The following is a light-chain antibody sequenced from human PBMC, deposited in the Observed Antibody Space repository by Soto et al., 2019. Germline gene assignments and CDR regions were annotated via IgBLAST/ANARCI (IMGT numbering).Light chain of an antibody. V-gene: IGLV1-44*01. CDR1: SSNIGSNT. CDR2: SNN. J-gene: IGLJ2*01. Sequence: QSVLTQPPSASGTPGQRVTLSGSGSSSNIGSNTVNWYQQRPGTAPKLLIYSNNKRPSGVPDRFSGSKSGTSASLAISGLQAEDEADYYCAAWDDSLNGVVFGGGTKLTVL. CDR3: AAWDDSLNGVV.